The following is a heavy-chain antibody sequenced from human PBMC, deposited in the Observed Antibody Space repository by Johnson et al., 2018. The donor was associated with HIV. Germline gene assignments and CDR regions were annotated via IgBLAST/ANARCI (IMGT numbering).Heavy chain of an antibody. Sequence: QVQLVESGGGLVQPGGSLRLSCAASGFTFSSYGIHWVRQAPGKGLEWVAVISYDGSNKYYADSVKGRFTISRDNSKNTLYLQMNSLRAEDTAVYYCAKDITTWALFQGHDVFDIWGQGTMVTVSS. CDR3: AKDITTWALFQGHDVFDI. CDR1: GFTFSSYG. J-gene: IGHJ3*02. V-gene: IGHV3-30*19. D-gene: IGHD1-1*01. CDR2: ISYDGSNK.